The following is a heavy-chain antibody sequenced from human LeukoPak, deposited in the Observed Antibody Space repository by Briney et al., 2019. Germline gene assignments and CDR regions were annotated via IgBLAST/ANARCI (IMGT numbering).Heavy chain of an antibody. CDR1: GGSISSSNW. J-gene: IGHJ4*02. CDR3: TRDRGQWLVDY. V-gene: IGHV4-4*02. D-gene: IGHD6-19*01. Sequence: SETLSLTCNVSGGSISSSNWWSWVRQTPGKGLEWIGYIYYSGSTYYNPSLKSRVTISVDTSKNQFSLKLSSVTAADTAVYYCTRDRGQWLVDYWGQGTLVTVSS. CDR2: IYYSGST.